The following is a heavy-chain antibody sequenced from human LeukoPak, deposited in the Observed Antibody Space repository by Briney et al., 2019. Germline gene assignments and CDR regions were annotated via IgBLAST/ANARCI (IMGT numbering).Heavy chain of an antibody. J-gene: IGHJ4*02. V-gene: IGHV1-2*06. CDR2: INPNSGGT. CDR1: GYTFTGYY. Sequence: ASVKVSCKASGYTFTGYYMHWVRQAPGQGLEWMGRINPNSGGTNYAQKFQGRVTITTDESTSTAYMELSSLRSEDTAVYYCASNSVSSGWPRIDYWGQGTLVTVSS. CDR3: ASNSVSSGWPRIDY. D-gene: IGHD6-19*01.